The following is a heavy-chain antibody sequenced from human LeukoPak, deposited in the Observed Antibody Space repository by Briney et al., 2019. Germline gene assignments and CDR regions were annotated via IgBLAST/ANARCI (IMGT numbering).Heavy chain of an antibody. V-gene: IGHV3-23*01. CDR1: GFTFSSYA. D-gene: IGHD2-2*01. CDR3: TTEPPMDFFVVLPA. CDR2: ISGSGGST. Sequence: AGGSLRLSCAASGFTFSSYAMSWVRQAPGKGLEWVSAISGSGGSTYYAAPVKGRFTISRDDSKNTLYLQMNSLKTEDTAVYYCTTEPPMDFFVVLPAWGQGTLVTVSS. J-gene: IGHJ5*02.